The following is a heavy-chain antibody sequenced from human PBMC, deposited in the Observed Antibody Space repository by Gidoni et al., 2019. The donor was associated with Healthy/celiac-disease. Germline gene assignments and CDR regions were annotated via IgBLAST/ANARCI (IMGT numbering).Heavy chain of an antibody. Sequence: QVQLQESGPGLVKPSEPLSLTCTVSGGSISSYYWSWIRQPPGKGLEWIGYIYYSGRTNYNPSLKSRVTISGDTSKNQFSLKLSSVTAADTAVYYCARGGAAAGPTYWGQGTLVTVSS. D-gene: IGHD6-13*01. CDR2: IYYSGRT. CDR1: GGSISSYY. V-gene: IGHV4-59*01. CDR3: ARGGAAAGPTY. J-gene: IGHJ4*02.